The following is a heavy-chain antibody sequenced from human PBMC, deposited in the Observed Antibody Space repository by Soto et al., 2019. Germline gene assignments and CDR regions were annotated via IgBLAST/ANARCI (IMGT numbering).Heavy chain of an antibody. V-gene: IGHV3-48*02. CDR2: ITSDTKTI. J-gene: IGHJ4*02. D-gene: IGHD6-19*01. CDR1: GFRFSIYS. Sequence: EVQLVESGGNLVQPGGSLRLSCAASGFRFSIYSTNWVRQAPGKGLEWSAYITSDTKTIKYADSVKGRFTISRDNDKNLVYLHMNSLRDEDTAVYYCARSVEGHFDYWGQGTVVTVS. CDR3: ARSVEGHFDY.